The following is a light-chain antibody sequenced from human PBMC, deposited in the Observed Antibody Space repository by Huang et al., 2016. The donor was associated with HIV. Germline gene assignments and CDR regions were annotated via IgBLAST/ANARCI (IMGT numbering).Light chain of an antibody. Sequence: EIVMTQSPATLSVSPGETATLSCRASQFITNNVAWYQQKPGQAPRLLIDRASRRATGIPVRFSGSGYGTEFTLTISDLQSEDFAVYYCQQYNNWFETFGGGTKVEI. CDR3: QQYNNWFET. V-gene: IGKV3-15*01. CDR2: RAS. CDR1: QFITNN. J-gene: IGKJ4*01.